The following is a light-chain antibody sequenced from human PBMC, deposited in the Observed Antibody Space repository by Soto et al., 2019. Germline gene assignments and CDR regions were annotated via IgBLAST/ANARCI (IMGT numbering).Light chain of an antibody. CDR2: TAD. Sequence: EIVMTQSPATLSVSPGERATLSCRASQSVNRFLAWYQQKSGQAPRLLIYTADTRATGIPARFRGSGSGTEFTLTISSLQSEDFAVYYCQQYSNWPPYTFGQGTKLEIK. CDR1: QSVNRF. CDR3: QQYSNWPPYT. V-gene: IGKV3-15*01. J-gene: IGKJ2*01.